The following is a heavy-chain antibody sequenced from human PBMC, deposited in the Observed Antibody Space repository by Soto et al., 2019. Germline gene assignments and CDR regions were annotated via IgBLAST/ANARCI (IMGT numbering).Heavy chain of an antibody. V-gene: IGHV3-48*01. J-gene: IGHJ5*02. CDR3: ARGHTIFGFTWFDP. Sequence: HPVGSLRLSCAASGFTFSSYSMNWVRQAPGKGLEWVSYISSSSSTIYYADSVKGRFTISRDNAKNSLYLQMNSLRAEDTAVYYCARGHTIFGFTWFDPWGQGNLVTVSS. D-gene: IGHD3-3*01. CDR2: ISSSSSTI. CDR1: GFTFSSYS.